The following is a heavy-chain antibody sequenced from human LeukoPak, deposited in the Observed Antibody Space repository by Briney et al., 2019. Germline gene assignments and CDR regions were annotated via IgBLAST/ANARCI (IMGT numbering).Heavy chain of an antibody. CDR2: IYQSGST. Sequence: PSETLSLTCTVSGGSISSGGYYWSWIRQPPGKGLEWIANIYQSGSTDYSPSLKSRVTISVDTPKSKISLKLSSVTAADTAVYYCARAPPYPWQQLLDWGQGTLVTVSS. V-gene: IGHV4-61*08. CDR1: GGSISSGGYY. CDR3: ARAPPYPWQQLLD. D-gene: IGHD6-13*01. J-gene: IGHJ4*02.